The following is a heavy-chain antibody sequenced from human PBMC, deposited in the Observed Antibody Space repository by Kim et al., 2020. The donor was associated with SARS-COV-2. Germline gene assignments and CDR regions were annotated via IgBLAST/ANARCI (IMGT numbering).Heavy chain of an antibody. CDR1: GFTFSSYA. CDR2: IWYDGSNK. CDR3: AITGAYSPVQH. V-gene: IGHV3-33*01. J-gene: IGHJ1*01. D-gene: IGHD3-16*01. Sequence: GGSLRLSCAASGFTFSSYAMHWVRQAPGKGLEWVAVIWYDGSNKYYADSVKGRFTISRDNSKNTLYLQMNSLRAEDTAVYYCAITGAYSPVQHWGQGTLVTVSS.